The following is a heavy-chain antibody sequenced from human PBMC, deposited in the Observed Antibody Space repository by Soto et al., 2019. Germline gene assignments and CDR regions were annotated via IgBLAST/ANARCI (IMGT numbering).Heavy chain of an antibody. CDR1: GYTFIGYY. D-gene: IGHD3-3*01. CDR3: ARAIGETYYYYGMDV. V-gene: IGHV1-2*04. CDR2: INPNSGGT. J-gene: IGHJ6*02. Sequence: ASVKVSCKASGYTFIGYYMHWVRQAPGQGLEWMGWINPNSGGTNYAQKFQGWVTMTRDTSISTAYMELSRLRSDDTAVYYCARAIGETYYYYGMDVWGQGTTVTVSS.